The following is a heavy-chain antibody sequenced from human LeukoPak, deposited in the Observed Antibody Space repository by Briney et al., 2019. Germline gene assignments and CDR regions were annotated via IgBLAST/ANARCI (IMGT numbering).Heavy chain of an antibody. D-gene: IGHD3-10*01. V-gene: IGHV3-21*06. CDR3: VRERFHGSGAPKFDF. J-gene: IGHJ4*02. CDR1: GSTFSSYS. CDR2: ISGSSSYI. Sequence: GGSLRLSCAASGSTFSSYSMNWVRQAPGKGLEWVSSISGSSSYIYYADSVKGRFTISRDNAKNSLHLQVNSLRAEDTAVYYCVRERFHGSGAPKFDFWGQGTLVTVSS.